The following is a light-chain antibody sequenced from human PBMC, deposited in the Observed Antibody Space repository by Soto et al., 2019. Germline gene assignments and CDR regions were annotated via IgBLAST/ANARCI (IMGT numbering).Light chain of an antibody. J-gene: IGKJ5*01. CDR1: QSISTY. Sequence: DIQLTQSPSPLSASVGDRFASTCLANQSISTYLNWYQQKPGKAPKVLSYAASNLQSGVPPRFSGSGSGTDFTLTISSLQPEDVATYFCQQSYRTRITFSQGTRLEIK. CDR3: QQSYRTRIT. CDR2: AAS. V-gene: IGKV1-39*01.